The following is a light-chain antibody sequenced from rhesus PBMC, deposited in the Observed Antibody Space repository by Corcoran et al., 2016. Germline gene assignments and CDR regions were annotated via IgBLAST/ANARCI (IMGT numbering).Light chain of an antibody. J-gene: IGLJ1*01. V-gene: IGLV2-23*01. CDR2: EVS. CDR3: SSYAGSNTFI. CDR1: SNDVGGYDY. Sequence: QAALTQPPSVSGSPGQSVTISCTGTSNDVGGYDYVSWYQQHPGTAPKLMLYEVSKRPSGVSDRFAGSKSGNTASLTISGLQAEDEADYYCSSYAGSNTFIFGAGTRLTV.